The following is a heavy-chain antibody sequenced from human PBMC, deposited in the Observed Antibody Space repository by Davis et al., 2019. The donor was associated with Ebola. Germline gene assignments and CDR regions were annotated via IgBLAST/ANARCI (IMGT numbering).Heavy chain of an antibody. J-gene: IGHJ6*02. CDR3: ARDRVVYATNYYYYGMDV. D-gene: IGHD2-8*02. Sequence: GESLKISCAVSGFTFRNYLMSWVRQAPGKGLEWVANINQDGTKEYYVDSVEGRFTISRDNAKNSLYLQMNSLRAEDTAVYYCARDRVVYATNYYYYGMDVWGQGTTVTVSS. CDR2: INQDGTKE. V-gene: IGHV3-7*01. CDR1: GFTFRNYL.